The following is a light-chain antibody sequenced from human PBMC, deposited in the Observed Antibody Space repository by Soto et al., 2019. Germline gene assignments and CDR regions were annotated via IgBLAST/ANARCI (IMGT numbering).Light chain of an antibody. CDR1: SGSVSTSFY. J-gene: IGLJ3*02. Sequence: QTVVTQEPSLSVSPGGTVTLTCGLSSGSVSTSFYPGWYQQTPGQAPRTLIYSTNTRSSGVPDRFSGSILGNKAALTITGAQTDDECDYYCVLYMGSGIPWVFGGWTKLTVL. CDR2: STN. V-gene: IGLV8-61*01. CDR3: VLYMGSGIPWV.